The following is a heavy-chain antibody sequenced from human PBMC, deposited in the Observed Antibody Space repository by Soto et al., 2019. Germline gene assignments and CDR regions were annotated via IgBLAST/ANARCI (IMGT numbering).Heavy chain of an antibody. D-gene: IGHD3-10*01. J-gene: IGHJ5*02. CDR1: GYTFTSSA. CDR2: IYAGNGNT. CDR3: AREYGSGGFDP. Sequence: ASVKVSCKASGYTFTSSAMHWVRRAPGQRLGWMGWIYAGNGNTKYSQKFQGRVTITRDTSASTAYMELSSLRSEDTAVYYCAREYGSGGFDPWGQGTLVTVSS. V-gene: IGHV1-3*01.